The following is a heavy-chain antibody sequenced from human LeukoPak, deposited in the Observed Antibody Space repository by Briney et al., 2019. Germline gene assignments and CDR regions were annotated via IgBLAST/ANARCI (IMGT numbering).Heavy chain of an antibody. CDR1: GGSFSGYY. Sequence: KSSETLSLTCVVYGGSFSGYYWSWIRQPPGKGLEWIGEINRSGRTNYNPSLRSRVNISADTSKNQFSLKLSSVTAADTAVYYCAYGDRLRFDYWGQGTLVTVSS. V-gene: IGHV4-34*01. J-gene: IGHJ4*02. CDR2: INRSGRT. D-gene: IGHD4-17*01. CDR3: AYGDRLRFDY.